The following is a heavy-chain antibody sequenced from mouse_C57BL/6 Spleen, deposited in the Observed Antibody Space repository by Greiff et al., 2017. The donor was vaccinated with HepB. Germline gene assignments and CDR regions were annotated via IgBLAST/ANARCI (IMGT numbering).Heavy chain of an antibody. V-gene: IGHV1-81*01. D-gene: IGHD1-1*01. Sequence: VQLQESGAELARPGASVKLSCKASGYTFTSYGISWVKQRTGQGLEWIGEIYPRSGNTYYNEKFKGKATMTADKSSSTAYMELRSLTAEDSAVYFCAREGSTVGGGFDYWGQVTTLTVSS. CDR2: IYPRSGNT. CDR1: GYTFTSYG. CDR3: AREGSTVGGGFDY. J-gene: IGHJ2*01.